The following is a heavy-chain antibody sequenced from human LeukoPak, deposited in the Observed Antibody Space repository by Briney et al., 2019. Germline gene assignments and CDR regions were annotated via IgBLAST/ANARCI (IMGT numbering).Heavy chain of an antibody. D-gene: IGHD3-10*01. CDR1: GFSIATTGVG. Sequence: SGPTLVNPTQTLTLTCSFSGFSIATTGVGVGWIRQPPGKALEWLALIFWDGDERYNPSLKSRLTITKDTSRNQVVLTMISVDPVDTATYYCAHSRSWPDYYFDSWGQGTLVTVSS. CDR2: IFWDGDE. V-gene: IGHV2-5*02. CDR3: AHSRSWPDYYFDS. J-gene: IGHJ4*02.